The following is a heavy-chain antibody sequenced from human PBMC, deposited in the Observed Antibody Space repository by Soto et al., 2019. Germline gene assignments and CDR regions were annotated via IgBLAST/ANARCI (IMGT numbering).Heavy chain of an antibody. CDR2: IDGSGGIT. CDR3: VKDSGWFNT. CDR1: GFTFGTTD. V-gene: IGHV3-23*01. Sequence: GGSLRLSCAASGFTFGTTDMSWVRQAPGEGLEWVSTIDGSGGITYYADSVKGRFTISRDNSRNTVYLQMNSLRGDDTALYYCVKDSGWFNTWGQGALVTVSS. D-gene: IGHD3-10*01. J-gene: IGHJ5*02.